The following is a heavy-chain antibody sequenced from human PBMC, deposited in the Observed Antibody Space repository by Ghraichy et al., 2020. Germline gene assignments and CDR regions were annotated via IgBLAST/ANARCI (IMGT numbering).Heavy chain of an antibody. D-gene: IGHD1-26*01. Sequence: GGSLRLSCTASGFIFSAYAMNWVRQVPGKGLEWVSYIGTSSDGIYYADSVRGRFTVSRDNAKNALYLQMNSLRDEDTAVYYCARDHSGTGTYYFAYEFWDQGTLVTVSS. CDR3: ARDHSGTGTYYFAYEF. CDR1: GFIFSAYA. J-gene: IGHJ4*02. CDR2: IGTSSDGI. V-gene: IGHV3-48*02.